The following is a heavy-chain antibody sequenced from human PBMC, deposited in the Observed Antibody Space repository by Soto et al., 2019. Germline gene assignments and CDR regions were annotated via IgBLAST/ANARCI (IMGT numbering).Heavy chain of an antibody. J-gene: IGHJ5*02. CDR2: INAGNGNT. Sequence: GGSVKVCCKASGYPFTSYAMHLVRQAPGQSLEWMGWINAGNGNTKYSQKFQGRVTITRDTSASTAYMELSSLRSEDTAVYYCARELGYDSSGYQGWRWFDPWGQGTTVTVSS. CDR1: GYPFTSYA. CDR3: ARELGYDSSGYQGWRWFDP. V-gene: IGHV1-3*01. D-gene: IGHD3-22*01.